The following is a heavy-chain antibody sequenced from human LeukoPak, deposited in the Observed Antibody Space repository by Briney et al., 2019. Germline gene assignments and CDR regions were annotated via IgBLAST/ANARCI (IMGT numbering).Heavy chain of an antibody. J-gene: IGHJ4*02. Sequence: SETLSLTCSVYGGSFSGYYWSWIRQPPGKGLEWIGENNHSGSTNYNPSLKSRVTISVDTSKNQFSLKLSSVTAADTAVYYCGRGLGYCSGGSCRLFDYWGQGTLVTVSS. D-gene: IGHD2-15*01. CDR2: NNHSGST. V-gene: IGHV4-34*01. CDR3: GRGLGYCSGGSCRLFDY. CDR1: GGSFSGYY.